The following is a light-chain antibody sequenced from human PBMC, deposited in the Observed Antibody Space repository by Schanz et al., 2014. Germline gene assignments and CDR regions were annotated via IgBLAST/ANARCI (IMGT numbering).Light chain of an antibody. Sequence: DIQMTQSPSSLSASVGDRVIITCRASQRISSWLAWYQQKPGKAPNLLIYKASSLESGVPSRFSGSGSGTEFTLTISSLQPEDFATYFCQQSHDGVWTFGQGTTVEIK. V-gene: IGKV1-5*03. CDR2: KAS. CDR1: QRISSW. J-gene: IGKJ1*01. CDR3: QQSHDGVWT.